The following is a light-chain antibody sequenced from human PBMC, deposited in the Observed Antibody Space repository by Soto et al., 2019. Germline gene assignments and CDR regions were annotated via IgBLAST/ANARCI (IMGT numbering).Light chain of an antibody. CDR3: SSYAGSNNLV. V-gene: IGLV2-8*01. CDR1: SSDVGGYNY. Sequence: QPVLTQPPSASGSPGQSVTISCTGTSSDVGGYNYVSWYQQHPDKAPKLMIYEVSKRPSGVPDRFSGSKSGNTASLTVSGLQAEDEADYYCSSYAGSNNLVFGGGTQLTVL. CDR2: EVS. J-gene: IGLJ2*01.